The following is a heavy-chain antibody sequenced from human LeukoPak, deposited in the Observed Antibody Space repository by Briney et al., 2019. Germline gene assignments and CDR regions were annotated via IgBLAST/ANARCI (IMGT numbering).Heavy chain of an antibody. CDR3: ARDGYCSSTSCYKYYYYYGMDV. CDR2: ISAYNGNT. Sequence: ASVKVSCKASGGTFSSYAISWVRQAPGQGLEWMGWISAYNGNTNYAQKLQGRVTMTTDTSTSTAYMELRSLRSDDTAVYYCARDGYCSSTSCYKYYYYYGMDVWGQGTTVTVSS. CDR1: GGTFSSYA. D-gene: IGHD2-2*02. V-gene: IGHV1-18*01. J-gene: IGHJ6*02.